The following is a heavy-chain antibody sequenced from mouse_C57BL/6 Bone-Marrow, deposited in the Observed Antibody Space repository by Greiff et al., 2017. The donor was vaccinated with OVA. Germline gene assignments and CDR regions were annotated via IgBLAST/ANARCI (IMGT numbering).Heavy chain of an antibody. CDR3: ARSGVYDGYLGFAY. J-gene: IGHJ3*01. CDR2: IYPGNGDT. Sequence: QVQLKESGAELVRPGASVKMSCKASGYTFTSYNMHWVKQTPRQGLEWIGAIYPGNGDTSYNQKFKGKATLTVDKSSSTAYMQLSSLTSEDSAVYFCARSGVYDGYLGFAYWGQGTLVTVSA. V-gene: IGHV1-12*01. D-gene: IGHD2-3*01. CDR1: GYTFTSYN.